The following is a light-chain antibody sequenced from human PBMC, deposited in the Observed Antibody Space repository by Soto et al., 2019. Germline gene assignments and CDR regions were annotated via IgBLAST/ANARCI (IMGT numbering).Light chain of an antibody. CDR2: GAS. Sequence: EIVMTQSPGTLSVSPGERATLSCRASQSVSSNLAWYQQKPGQAPRLLIYGASTRATGIPARFSGSGSGTEFTLTITSRQSEDLAVYYCQQYNNWPPITFGQGTRLEIK. V-gene: IGKV3D-15*01. J-gene: IGKJ5*01. CDR1: QSVSSN. CDR3: QQYNNWPPIT.